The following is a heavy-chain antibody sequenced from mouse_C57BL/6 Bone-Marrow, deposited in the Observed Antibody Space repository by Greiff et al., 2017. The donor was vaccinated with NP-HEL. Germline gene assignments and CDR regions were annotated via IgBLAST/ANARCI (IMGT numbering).Heavy chain of an antibody. V-gene: IGHV1-55*01. CDR2: IYPGSGST. CDR3: ARCDSSGYSAY. D-gene: IGHD3-2*02. Sequence: QVQLQQPGAELVKPGASVKMSCKASGYTFTSYWITWVKQRPGQGLEWIGDIYPGSGSTNYNEKFKSKATLTADTSSSTAYMQLSILTSEDSAVYYFARCDSSGYSAYWGQGTLVTVSA. CDR1: GYTFTSYW. J-gene: IGHJ3*01.